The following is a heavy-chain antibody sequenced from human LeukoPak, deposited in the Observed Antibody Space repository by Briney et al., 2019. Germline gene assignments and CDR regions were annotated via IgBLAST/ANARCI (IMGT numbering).Heavy chain of an antibody. CDR3: TTGPRGFGELHFDY. CDR2: IKSKTDGGTT. V-gene: IGHV3-15*01. D-gene: IGHD3-10*01. J-gene: IGHJ4*02. Sequence: GGSLRLSCAASGFTFSNAWMSWVRQAPGKGLEWVGRIKSKTDGGTTDYAAPVKGRFTISRDDSKNTLYLQMNSLKTEDTAVYYCTTGPRGFGELHFDYWGQGTLVTVSS. CDR1: GFTFSNAW.